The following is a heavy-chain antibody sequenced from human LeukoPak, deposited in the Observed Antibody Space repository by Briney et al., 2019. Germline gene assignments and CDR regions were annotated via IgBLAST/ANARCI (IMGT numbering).Heavy chain of an antibody. Sequence: PGGSLRLSCAASGFTFNNYAMTWVRQAPGKGLEWVSAITGRFTISRDNSKNTLYPQMTSLRTDDTAVYYCAKDGYDFWSAYQIDLWGQGTLVTVSS. J-gene: IGHJ5*02. CDR1: GFTFNNYA. CDR3: AKDGYDFWSAYQIDL. D-gene: IGHD3-3*01. CDR2: I. V-gene: IGHV3-23*01.